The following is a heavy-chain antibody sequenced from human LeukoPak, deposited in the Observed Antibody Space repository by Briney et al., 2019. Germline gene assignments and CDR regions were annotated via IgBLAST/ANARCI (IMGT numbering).Heavy chain of an antibody. D-gene: IGHD3-22*01. J-gene: IGHJ4*02. CDR2: ISAYNGNT. V-gene: IGHV1-18*01. CDR3: ARWEYYYDRSGYYS. CDR1: GYTFTSYG. Sequence: GASVKVSCKASGYTFTSYGISWVRQAPGQGLEWMGWISAYNGNTNYAEKLQGRVTMTTDTSTSTAYMELRSLRSDDTAVYYCARWEYYYDRSGYYSWGQGTLVTVSS.